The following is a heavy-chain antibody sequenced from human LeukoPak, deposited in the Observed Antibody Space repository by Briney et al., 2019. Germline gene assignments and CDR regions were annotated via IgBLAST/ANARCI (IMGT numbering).Heavy chain of an antibody. J-gene: IGHJ4*02. Sequence: GSLRLSCAASGFTFSSYAMSWVRPAPGKGLEWVSAISGSGGSTYYADSVKGRFTISRDNSKNTLYLQMNSLRAEDTAVYYCAKGTTVTYDRIFDYWGQGTLVTVSS. CDR3: AKGTTVTYDRIFDY. D-gene: IGHD4-17*01. CDR2: ISGSGGST. CDR1: GFTFSSYA. V-gene: IGHV3-23*01.